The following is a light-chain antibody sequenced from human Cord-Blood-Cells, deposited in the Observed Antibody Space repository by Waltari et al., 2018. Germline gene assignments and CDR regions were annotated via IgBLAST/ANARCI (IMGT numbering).Light chain of an antibody. Sequence: VILTQSPATLSLSPGERATLSCRASQSVSSSLAWYQQKPGQAPRLLIFGVSTRASGIPDRFSGSGSGAEFTLTIGSLEPEDFAVYYCQDYSDSPYSFGQGTKVEIK. CDR2: GVS. CDR1: QSVSSS. CDR3: QDYSDSPYS. V-gene: IGKV3-20*01. J-gene: IGKJ2*03.